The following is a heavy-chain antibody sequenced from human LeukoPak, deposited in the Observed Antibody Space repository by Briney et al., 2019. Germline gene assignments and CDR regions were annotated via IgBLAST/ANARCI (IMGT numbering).Heavy chain of an antibody. CDR3: AKLGYYDSSGYTFDY. Sequence: SETLSLTCTVSGGSISSYYWSWIRQPPGKGLEWIGYIYYSGSTNYNPSLKSRVTISVDTSKNQFSLKLSSVTAADTAVYYCAKLGYYDSSGYTFDYWGQGTLVTVSS. J-gene: IGHJ4*02. D-gene: IGHD3-22*01. CDR1: GGSISSYY. CDR2: IYYSGST. V-gene: IGHV4-59*01.